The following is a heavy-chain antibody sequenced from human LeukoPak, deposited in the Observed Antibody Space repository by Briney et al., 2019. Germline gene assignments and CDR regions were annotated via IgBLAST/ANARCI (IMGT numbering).Heavy chain of an antibody. CDR1: GGSFSGYY. V-gene: IGHV4-34*01. CDR3: VRRGVVPAAIRSGYFQH. CDR2: INHSGST. D-gene: IGHD2-2*01. Sequence: SETLSLTCAVYGGSFSGYYWSWIRQPPGKGLEWIGEINHSGSTNYNPSLKSRVTISVDTSKNQFSLKLSSVTAADTAVYYCVRRGVVPAAIRSGYFQHWGQGTLVTVSS. J-gene: IGHJ1*01.